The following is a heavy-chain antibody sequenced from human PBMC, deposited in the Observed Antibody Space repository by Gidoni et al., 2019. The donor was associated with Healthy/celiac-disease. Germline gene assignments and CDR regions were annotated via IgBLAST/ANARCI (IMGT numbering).Heavy chain of an antibody. J-gene: IGHJ3*02. D-gene: IGHD3-10*01. V-gene: IGHV3-21*01. Sequence: EVQLVESGGGLVKPGGSLRLSCAASGFTFSSYSMNWVRQAPGKGLEWVSSISSSSSYIYYADSVKGRFTISRDNAKNSLYLQMNSLRAEDTAVYYCATKINIGGSEIWGQGTMVTVSS. CDR3: ATKINIGGSEI. CDR1: GFTFSSYS. CDR2: ISSSSSYI.